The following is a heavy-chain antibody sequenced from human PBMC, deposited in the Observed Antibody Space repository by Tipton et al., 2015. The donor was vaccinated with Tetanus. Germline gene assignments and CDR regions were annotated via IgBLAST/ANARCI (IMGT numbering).Heavy chain of an antibody. Sequence: LRLSCTVSGGSFSLYYWNWVRQSPGKGLEWIGEISHSGSSSYSPSLKSRVTMSVDNSKNQFSLKLNSVTAADTAVYYCARESITIFGVVSIDYWGQGTLVTVSS. D-gene: IGHD3-3*01. CDR1: GGSFSLYY. J-gene: IGHJ4*02. V-gene: IGHV4-34*01. CDR3: ARESITIFGVVSIDY. CDR2: ISHSGSS.